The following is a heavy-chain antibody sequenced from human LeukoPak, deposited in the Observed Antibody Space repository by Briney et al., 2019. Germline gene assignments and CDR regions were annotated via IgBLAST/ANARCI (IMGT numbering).Heavy chain of an antibody. V-gene: IGHV1-2*06. CDR3: AREQWTDKTDY. J-gene: IGHJ4*02. D-gene: IGHD6-19*01. CDR1: GYTFTGYY. CDR2: INPNSGGT. Sequence: ASVKVSCKASGYTFTGYYMHWVRQAPGQGLEWMGRINPNSGGTNYAQKFQGRVTITRDTSISTAYMELSRLRSDDTAVYYCAREQWTDKTDYWGQGSLVTVSS.